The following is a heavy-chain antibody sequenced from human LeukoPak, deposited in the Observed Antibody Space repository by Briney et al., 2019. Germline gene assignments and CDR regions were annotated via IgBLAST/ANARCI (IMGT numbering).Heavy chain of an antibody. J-gene: IGHJ4*02. CDR2: IYYSGST. CDR3: ATCCGYSYANDY. CDR1: GGSISSYY. V-gene: IGHV4-59*08. D-gene: IGHD5-18*01. Sequence: PSETLSLTCTVSGGSISSYYWSWIRQPPGKGLEWIGYIYYSGSTNYNPSLKSRVTISVDTSKNQFSLKLSSVTAADTAVYYCATCCGYSYANDYWGQGTLVTVSS.